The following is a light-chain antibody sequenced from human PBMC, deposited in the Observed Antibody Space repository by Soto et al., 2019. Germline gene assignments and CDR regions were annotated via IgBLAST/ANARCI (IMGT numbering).Light chain of an antibody. CDR3: QHHVNSPQCT. V-gene: IGKV3-20*01. J-gene: IGKJ3*01. CDR2: GAS. Sequence: EIVLTQSPGTLSLSPGERATLSCRASQSVTNNYLAWYQQKPGQAPRLLIYGASARAAGIPDRFSGSGSGTDFTLTISRLEPEDFAVYYCQHHVNSPQCTSGPGTKVDIK. CDR1: QSVTNNY.